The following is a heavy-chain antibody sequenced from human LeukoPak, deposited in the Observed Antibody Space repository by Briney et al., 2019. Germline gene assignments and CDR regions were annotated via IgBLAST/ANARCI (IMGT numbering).Heavy chain of an antibody. V-gene: IGHV1-69*17. CDR2: VIPLFGIT. D-gene: IGHD1-26*01. CDR1: GATFSSYT. CDR3: SSPAMGGVRGDAFDI. Sequence: GASVKVSCKASGATFSSYTLSWVRQAPGQGLEWMGGVIPLFGITNYAQKFQGRVTITADKSTTTAYMELSSLTSEDTAVSYCSSPAMGGVRGDAFDIWGQGTMVTVSS. J-gene: IGHJ3*02.